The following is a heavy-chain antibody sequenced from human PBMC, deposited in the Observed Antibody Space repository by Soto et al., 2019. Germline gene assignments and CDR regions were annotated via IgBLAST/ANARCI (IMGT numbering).Heavy chain of an antibody. J-gene: IGHJ6*02. CDR1: GFTFKIYA. CDR2: ISFDGDKK. CDR3: AREDDYGYRYINYGLDV. V-gene: IGHV3-30-3*01. D-gene: IGHD4-17*01. Sequence: QAQLAESGGGVVQPGRSLRLSCAASGFTFKIYALHWVRQAPGKGLEWVAVISFDGDKKFYADSVKGRFTISRDNFKNTLYLQMNNLRVEDAALYFCAREDDYGYRYINYGLDVWGQGTTLTVSS.